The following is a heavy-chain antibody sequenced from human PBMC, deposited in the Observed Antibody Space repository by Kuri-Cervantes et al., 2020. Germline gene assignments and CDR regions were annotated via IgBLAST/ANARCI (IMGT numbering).Heavy chain of an antibody. V-gene: IGHV4-59*12. CDR3: AREPYAAVAGTGFVGFDY. J-gene: IGHJ4*02. Sequence: SETLSLTCTVSGGSISPYHWSWIRQPPGKGLEWIAYIYYSGSTNYNPSLKSRVTISVDRSKNQFSLQLNSVTPEDTAVYYCAREPYAAVAGTGFVGFDYWGQGTLVTVSS. CDR1: GGSISPYH. CDR2: IYYSGST. D-gene: IGHD6-19*01.